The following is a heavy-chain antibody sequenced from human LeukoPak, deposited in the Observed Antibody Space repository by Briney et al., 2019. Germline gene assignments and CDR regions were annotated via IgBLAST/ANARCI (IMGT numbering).Heavy chain of an antibody. CDR3: VCLRAMVGRGGVYDY. J-gene: IGHJ4*02. Sequence: ASETLSLTCTVSGGSISSSSYYWGWIRQPPGKGLEWIGSIYYSGSTYYNPSLKSRVTISVDTSKNQFSLKLSSVTAADTAVYYCVCLRAMVGRGGVYDYWGQGTLVTVSS. CDR2: IYYSGST. CDR1: GGSISSSSYY. V-gene: IGHV4-39*01. D-gene: IGHD5-18*01.